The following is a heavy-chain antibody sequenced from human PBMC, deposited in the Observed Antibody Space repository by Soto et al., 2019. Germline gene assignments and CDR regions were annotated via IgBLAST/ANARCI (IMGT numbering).Heavy chain of an antibody. CDR2: IIPIFSSR. D-gene: IGHD3-16*01. Sequence: QVQLVQSGAEVKKPGSSVKVSCKTSRDTFNKYAFNWVRQAPGQGLEWMGWIIPIFSSRNYAEKFQGRVTITAADSTSTAYRELRSLRFEATAVYYCARGETYLGVWGQGTTVTVSS. V-gene: IGHV1-69*01. CDR1: RDTFNKYA. J-gene: IGHJ6*02. CDR3: ARGETYLGV.